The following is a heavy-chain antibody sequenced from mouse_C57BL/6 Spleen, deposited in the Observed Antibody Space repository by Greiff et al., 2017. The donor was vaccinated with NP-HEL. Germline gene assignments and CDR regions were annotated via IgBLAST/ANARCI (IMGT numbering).Heavy chain of an antibody. J-gene: IGHJ2*01. V-gene: IGHV1-82*01. CDR2: IYPGDGDT. Sequence: QVQLQQSGPELVKPGASVKISCKASGYAFSSSWMNWVKQRPGKGLEWIGRIYPGDGDTNYNGKFKGKATLTADKSSSTAYMQLSSLTSEDSAVYFCARGITTDDYWGQGTTLTVSS. CDR3: ARGITTDDY. D-gene: IGHD1-1*01. CDR1: GYAFSSSW.